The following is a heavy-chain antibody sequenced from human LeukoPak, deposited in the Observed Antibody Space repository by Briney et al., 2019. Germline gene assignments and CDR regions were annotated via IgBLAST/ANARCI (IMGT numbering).Heavy chain of an antibody. CDR3: ARDRRYYDSSGYYRYFDY. CDR2: IYYSGST. D-gene: IGHD3-22*01. Sequence: EPSETLSLTCTVSGASISSSSYYWGWICQPPGKGLEWIGSIYYSGSTYYNPSLKSRVTISVDTSKNQFSLKLYSVTAADTAVYYCARDRRYYDSSGYYRYFDYWGQGTLVTVSS. V-gene: IGHV4-39*02. CDR1: GASISSSSYY. J-gene: IGHJ4*02.